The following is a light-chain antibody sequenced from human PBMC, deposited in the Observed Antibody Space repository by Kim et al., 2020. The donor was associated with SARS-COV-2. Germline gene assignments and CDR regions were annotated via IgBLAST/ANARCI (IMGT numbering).Light chain of an antibody. CDR3: QQYNNWHPT. Sequence: VPPGERASLSCRASQSVSSNVARYQLKPGQAPRLLIYGASTRATGIPARFSGSGSGTEFTLTVSSLQSEDFAVYYCQQYNNWHPTFSQGTKVDIK. CDR2: GAS. J-gene: IGKJ1*01. V-gene: IGKV3-15*01. CDR1: QSVSSN.